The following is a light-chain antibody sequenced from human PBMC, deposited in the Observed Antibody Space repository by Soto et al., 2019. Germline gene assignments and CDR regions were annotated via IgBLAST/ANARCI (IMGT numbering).Light chain of an antibody. CDR2: QVN. V-gene: IGLV2-8*01. CDR1: SSGVGGFDY. CDR3: SSYGGSNTFV. Sequence: QSALTQPPSASGSPGQSVTVSCTGTSSGVGGFDYVSWYQQHPGKVPKLLIYQVNRRPSGAPDRFSGSKSGNTASLTVSGLQAEDEADYYCSSYGGSNTFVFGTGTKVTVL. J-gene: IGLJ1*01.